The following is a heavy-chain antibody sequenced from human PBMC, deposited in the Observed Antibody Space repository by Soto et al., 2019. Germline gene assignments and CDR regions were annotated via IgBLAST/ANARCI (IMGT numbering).Heavy chain of an antibody. J-gene: IGHJ6*02. CDR1: GFTFSSYW. CDR3: ARGRRFLENYYGMDV. V-gene: IGHV3-74*01. D-gene: IGHD3-3*01. CDR2: INSDGSST. Sequence: EVQLVESGGGLVQPGGSLRLSCAASGFTFSSYWMHWVRQAPGKGLVWVSRINSDGSSTSYADSVKGRFTISRDNAKNTLYLQMNSLRAEDTAVYYCARGRRFLENYYGMDVRGQGTTVTVSS.